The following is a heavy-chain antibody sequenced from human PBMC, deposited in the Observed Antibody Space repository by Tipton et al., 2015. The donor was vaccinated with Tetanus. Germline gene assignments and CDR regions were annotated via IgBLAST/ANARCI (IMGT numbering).Heavy chain of an antibody. D-gene: IGHD4-17*01. V-gene: IGHV3-23*01. CDR1: GFTFSIYG. J-gene: IGHJ4*02. Sequence: SLRLSCAASGFTFSIYGMSWARQAPGKGLEWVARIISSGGTTNYADSGKGRFTISRDNSKNTLYLQMTSLRAEDTAVYYCARLYGDYFHAMGYWGQGTLVTVSS. CDR2: IISSGGTT. CDR3: ARLYGDYFHAMGY.